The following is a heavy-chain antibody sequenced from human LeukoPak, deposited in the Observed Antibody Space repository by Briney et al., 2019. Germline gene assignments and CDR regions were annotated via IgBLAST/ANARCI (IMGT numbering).Heavy chain of an antibody. CDR1: GGSISSYY. V-gene: IGHV4-59*08. J-gene: IGHJ3*02. D-gene: IGHD2-8*02. CDR3: AGKGVWSNDAFDI. Sequence: PSETLSLTCTVSGGSISSYYWNWIRQPPGKGLEWIGYIYYSGSTNYNPSLKSRVTISVDTSKNQFSLKLSSVTAADTAVYYCAGKGVWSNDAFDIWGQGTMVTVSS. CDR2: IYYSGST.